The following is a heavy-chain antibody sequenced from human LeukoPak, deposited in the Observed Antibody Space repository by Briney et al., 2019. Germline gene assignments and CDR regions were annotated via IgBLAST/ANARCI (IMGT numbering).Heavy chain of an antibody. Sequence: GGSLRLSCAASGFTFSNAWMSWVRQAPGKGLEWVGRIKSKTDGGTTDYAAPVKGRYTISRDDSKNTLYLQMNSLKTEDTAVYYCTTVPRNTIFGVVIIRRSYYFDYWGQGTLVTVSS. CDR1: GFTFSNAW. CDR3: TTVPRNTIFGVVIIRRSYYFDY. CDR2: IKSKTDGGTT. V-gene: IGHV3-15*01. D-gene: IGHD3-3*01. J-gene: IGHJ4*02.